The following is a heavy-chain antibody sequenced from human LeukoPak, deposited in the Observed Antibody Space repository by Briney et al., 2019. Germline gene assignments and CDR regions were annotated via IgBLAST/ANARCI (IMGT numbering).Heavy chain of an antibody. CDR3: ARGPPSLHPDYYDSSGYSPHYFDY. CDR2: INHSGST. CDR1: GGSFSGYY. J-gene: IGHJ4*02. Sequence: PSETLSLTCAVYGGSFSGYYWSWIRQPPGKGLEWIGEINHSGSTNYNPSLKNRVTISVDTSKNQFSLKLSSVTAADTAVYYCARGPPSLHPDYYDSSGYSPHYFDYWGQGTLVTVSS. V-gene: IGHV4-34*01. D-gene: IGHD3-22*01.